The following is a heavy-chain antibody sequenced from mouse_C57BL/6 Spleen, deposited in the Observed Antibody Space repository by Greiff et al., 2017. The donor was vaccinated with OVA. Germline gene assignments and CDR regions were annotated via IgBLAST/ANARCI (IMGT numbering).Heavy chain of an antibody. J-gene: IGHJ1*03. CDR2: ISNGGGST. CDR1: GFTFSDYY. D-gene: IGHD2-5*01. V-gene: IGHV5-12*01. CDR3: ARQGVTTWYFDV. Sequence: VQLKESGGGLVQPGGSLKLSCAASGFTFSDYYMYWVRQTPEKRLEWVAYISNGGGSTYYPDTVKGRFTISRDNAKNTLYLQMSRLKSEDTAMYYCARQGVTTWYFDVWGTGTTVTVSS.